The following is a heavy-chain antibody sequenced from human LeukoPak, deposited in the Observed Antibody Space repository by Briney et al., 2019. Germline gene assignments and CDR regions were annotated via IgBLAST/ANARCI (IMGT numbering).Heavy chain of an antibody. V-gene: IGHV4-39*01. D-gene: IGHD2-2*01. CDR3: ARLARVRLGDY. J-gene: IGHJ4*02. CDR1: GGSISRSSYY. Sequence: ETPSPPPPVSGGSISRSSYYWGWIRPPPRKGGEWIGSIYYSGSTYYNPSLKSRVTISVDTSKNQFSLKLSSVTAADTAVYYCARLARVRLGDYWGQGTLVTVSS. CDR2: IYYSGST.